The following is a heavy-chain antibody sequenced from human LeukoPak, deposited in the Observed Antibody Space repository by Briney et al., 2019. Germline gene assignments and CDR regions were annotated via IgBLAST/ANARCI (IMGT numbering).Heavy chain of an antibody. CDR2: ISGSDDTT. V-gene: IGHV3-23*01. CDR1: GFTFSSYA. CDR3: AKALGYCSGGSCRPLLDY. Sequence: GGSLRLSCAASGFTFSSYAMSWVRQAPGKGLEWVSIISGSDDTTYYADSVKGRFTISRDNSKNTLYLQMNSLRAEDTAVYYCAKALGYCSGGSCRPLLDYWGQGTLVTVSS. D-gene: IGHD2-15*01. J-gene: IGHJ4*02.